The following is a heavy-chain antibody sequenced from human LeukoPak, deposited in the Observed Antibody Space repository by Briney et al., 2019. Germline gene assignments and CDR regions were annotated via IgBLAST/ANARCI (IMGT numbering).Heavy chain of an antibody. J-gene: IGHJ4*02. CDR2: IYYSGSA. D-gene: IGHD3-3*01. Sequence: SETLSLTCTVSGGSITSYYWSWIRQPPGQGLEWIGYIYYSGSANYNPSLKSRLTISVDTSKNQFSLKLSSVTAADTAVYYCARGRYWSDYYYFDYWGQGTLATVSS. CDR3: ARGRYWSDYYYFDY. CDR1: GGSITSYY. V-gene: IGHV4-59*01.